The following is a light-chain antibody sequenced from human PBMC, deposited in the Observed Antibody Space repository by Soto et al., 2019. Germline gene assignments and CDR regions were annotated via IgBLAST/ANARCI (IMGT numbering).Light chain of an antibody. CDR2: GAS. J-gene: IGKJ1*01. CDR1: QSVASY. V-gene: IGKV3-20*01. Sequence: EIVLTQSPATLSLSPGEGSTLSCRASQSVASYLAWYQQKPGQAPRLLIYGASSRATGIPDRFSGSGSGTDFTLTISRLEPEDFAVYYCQQYGSSPETFGQGTKVDIK. CDR3: QQYGSSPET.